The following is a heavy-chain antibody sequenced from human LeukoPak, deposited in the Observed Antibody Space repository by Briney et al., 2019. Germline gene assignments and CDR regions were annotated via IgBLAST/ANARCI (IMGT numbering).Heavy chain of an antibody. Sequence: PGRSLRLSCAASGFTFSTYAIHWVRQAPGKGLEWVIVISYDGSEKYYSDSVRGRFTISRDNSKNTLYLQMNSLRAEDTAIYYCARTTHDSSGKIFDYWGQGTLVTVSS. J-gene: IGHJ4*02. CDR1: GFTFSTYA. CDR2: ISYDGSEK. D-gene: IGHD3-22*01. CDR3: ARTTHDSSGKIFDY. V-gene: IGHV3-30-3*01.